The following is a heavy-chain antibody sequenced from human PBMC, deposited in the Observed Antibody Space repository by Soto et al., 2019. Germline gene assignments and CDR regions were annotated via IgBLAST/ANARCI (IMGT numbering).Heavy chain of an antibody. D-gene: IGHD3-3*01. J-gene: IGHJ4*02. V-gene: IGHV3-30*03. CDR3: ATGNYDFWSGYYFDY. CDR1: GFTFSSYG. CDR2: ISYDGSNK. Sequence: QVQLVESGGGVVQPGRSLRLSCAASGFTFSSYGMHWVRQAPGKGLEWVAVISYDGSNKYYADSVMGRFTISRDNSKNTLYLQMNSVRAEDTAVYYCATGNYDFWSGYYFDYWGQGTLVTVSS.